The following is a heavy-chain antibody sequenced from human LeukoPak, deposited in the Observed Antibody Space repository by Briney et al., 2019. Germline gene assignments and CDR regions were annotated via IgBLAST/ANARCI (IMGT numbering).Heavy chain of an antibody. V-gene: IGHV3-11*06. CDR2: ISGSSSDT. Sequence: GGSLRLSCAASGFTFSDYYMTWIRQAPGKGLEWVSYISGSSSDTNYADFVKGRFTISRDNAKNSLYLQMNSLRAEDTAVYYCARASSRGYSYGQDYWGQGTLVTVSS. CDR1: GFTFSDYY. CDR3: ARASSRGYSYGQDY. D-gene: IGHD5-18*01. J-gene: IGHJ4*02.